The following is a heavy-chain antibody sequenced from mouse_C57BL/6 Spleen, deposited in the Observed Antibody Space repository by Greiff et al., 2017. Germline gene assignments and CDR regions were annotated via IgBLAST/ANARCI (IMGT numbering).Heavy chain of an antibody. CDR1: GFTFSSYT. V-gene: IGHV5-9*01. D-gene: IGHD2-2*01. J-gene: IGHJ3*01. CDR3: ARHGLPSCFFAY. Sequence: EVKLVESGGGLVKPGGSLKLSCAASGFTFSSYTMSWVRQTPEKRLEWVATISGGGGNTYYPDSVKGRFTISRDNAKNTLYLQMSSLRSEDTALFYCARHGLPSCFFAYWGQGTLVTVSA. CDR2: ISGGGGNT.